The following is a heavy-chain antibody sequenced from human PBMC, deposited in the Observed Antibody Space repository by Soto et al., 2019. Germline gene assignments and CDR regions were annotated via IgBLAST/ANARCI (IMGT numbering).Heavy chain of an antibody. V-gene: IGHV4-30-2*01. J-gene: IGHJ4*02. CDR2: IYHSGST. CDR1: WGSSSSGGYC. Sequence: SQILSLTCGVAWGSSSSGGYCCSWIRQPPGKGLEWIGYIYHSGSTYYNPSLKSRVTISVDRSKNQFPLKLSSVTAADTAVYFCPRARATIAAAAIFACWGKGAVVPVSP. D-gene: IGHD6-13*01. CDR3: PRARATIAAAAIFAC.